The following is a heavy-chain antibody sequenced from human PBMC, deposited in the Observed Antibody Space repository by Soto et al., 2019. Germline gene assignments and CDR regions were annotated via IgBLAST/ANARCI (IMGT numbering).Heavy chain of an antibody. CDR2: IYYSGST. CDR1: GGSISSSIYY. CDR3: ARHERNYGDYGY. V-gene: IGHV4-39*01. D-gene: IGHD4-17*01. Sequence: SDTLSLTCTVSGGSISSSIYYWGWIRQPPGKGLEWIGSIYYSGSTYYNPSLKSRVTISVDTSKNQFSLKLSSVTAADTAVYYCARHERNYGDYGYWGQGTLVT. J-gene: IGHJ4*02.